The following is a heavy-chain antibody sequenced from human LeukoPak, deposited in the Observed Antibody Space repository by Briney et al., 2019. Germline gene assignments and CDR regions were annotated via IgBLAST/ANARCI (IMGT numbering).Heavy chain of an antibody. CDR1: GFTFSTNA. D-gene: IGHD4-17*01. Sequence: GGSLRLSCLTSGFTFSTNAMSWVRQAPGKGLEWISGISGSGASTYYADSVTGRFTISRDNSRNTLYLQMNSLRGDDTAVYYCASRLLTTGSDYWGQRTLVTVSS. CDR2: ISGSGAST. J-gene: IGHJ4*02. CDR3: ASRLLTTGSDY. V-gene: IGHV3-23*01.